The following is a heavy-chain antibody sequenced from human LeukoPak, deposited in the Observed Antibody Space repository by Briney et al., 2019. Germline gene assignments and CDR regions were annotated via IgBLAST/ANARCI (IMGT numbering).Heavy chain of an antibody. CDR2: INHSGST. D-gene: IGHD1-26*01. CDR3: ARHPSGSPPYYFDY. V-gene: IGHV4-34*01. Sequence: SETLSLTCAVYGGSFSGYYWSWIRQPPGKGLEWIGEINHSGSTNYNPSLKSRVTISVDTSKNQFSLKLSSVTAADTAVYYCARHPSGSPPYYFDYWGQGTLVTVSS. J-gene: IGHJ4*02. CDR1: GGSFSGYY.